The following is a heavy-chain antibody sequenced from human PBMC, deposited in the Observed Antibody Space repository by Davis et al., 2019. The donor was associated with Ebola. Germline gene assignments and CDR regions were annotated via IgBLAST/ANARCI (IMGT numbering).Heavy chain of an antibody. CDR2: IYYSGST. V-gene: IGHV4-61*08. Sequence: PGGSLRLSCTVSGGSISSGGYYWSWIRQHPGKGLEWIGYIYYSGSTNYNPSLKSRVTISVDTSKNQFSLKLSSVTAADTAVYYCATGEYYDFWSGYYPGDYWGQGTLVTVSS. CDR1: GGSISSGGYY. CDR3: ATGEYYDFWSGYYPGDY. D-gene: IGHD3-3*01. J-gene: IGHJ4*02.